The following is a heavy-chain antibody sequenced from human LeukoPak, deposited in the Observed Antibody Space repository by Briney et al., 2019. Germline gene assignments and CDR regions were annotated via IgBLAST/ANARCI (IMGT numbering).Heavy chain of an antibody. CDR1: GVSISSNY. V-gene: IGHV4-59*01. Sequence: SETLSLTCTVSGVSISSNYWSWIRQPPGKGLEWIGYMYNSGSTSFNPSLKSRVTISVDTSKNQFSLKLSSVTAADTAVYYCAATSYYGSAYYYYTMDVWGQGTTVTVSS. CDR3: AATSYYGSAYYYYTMDV. CDR2: MYNSGST. J-gene: IGHJ6*02. D-gene: IGHD3-10*01.